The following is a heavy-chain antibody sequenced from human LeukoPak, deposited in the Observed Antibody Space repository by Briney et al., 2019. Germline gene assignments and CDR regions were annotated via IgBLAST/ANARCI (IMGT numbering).Heavy chain of an antibody. CDR1: GFTFSGSA. Sequence: PGGSLRLSCAASGFTFSGSAMHWVRQASGKGLEWVGRIRSKANSYATAYAASVKGRFTISRDDSKNTAYLQMNSLKTEDTAVYYCTRPVVGSSGWYRHYYYYMDVWGKGTTVTVSS. J-gene: IGHJ6*03. CDR3: TRPVVGSSGWYRHYYYYMDV. V-gene: IGHV3-73*01. CDR2: IRSKANSYAT. D-gene: IGHD6-19*01.